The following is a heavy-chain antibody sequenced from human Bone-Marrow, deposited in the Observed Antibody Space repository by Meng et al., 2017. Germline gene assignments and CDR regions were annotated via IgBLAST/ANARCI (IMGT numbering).Heavy chain of an antibody. CDR1: GFTFSSYA. V-gene: IGHV3-23*01. CDR2: ISNSGGAT. D-gene: IGHD1-26*01. J-gene: IGHJ4*02. CDR3: AKGDYSGKYFFDY. Sequence: EVQLLESGGGLVQPGGSLRLSCAASGFTFSSYAMNWVRQAPGKGLEWVSAISNSGGATFYADPVRGRFTISRDDAKNSLFLQMDSLKAEDTAVYYCAKGDYSGKYFFDYWGQGTLVTVSS.